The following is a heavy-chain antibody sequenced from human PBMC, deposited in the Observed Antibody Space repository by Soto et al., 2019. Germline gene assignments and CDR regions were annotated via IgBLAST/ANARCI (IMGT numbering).Heavy chain of an antibody. V-gene: IGHV4-31*03. CDR2: SAYTGYT. CDR1: YGSISSSGHY. J-gene: IGHJ5*02. Sequence: SETLSLTCTVSYGSISSSGHYWSWIRQDPGKGLEWIASSAYTGYTYYNPSLKSRVTISVDTSRNQFSLKVSSLTAADTAVYYCARVPDRWGQGTLVTV. CDR3: ARVPDR. D-gene: IGHD2-2*01.